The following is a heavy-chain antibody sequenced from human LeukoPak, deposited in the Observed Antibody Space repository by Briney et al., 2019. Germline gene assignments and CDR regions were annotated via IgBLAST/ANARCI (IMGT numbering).Heavy chain of an antibody. Sequence: GGSLRLSCAASGFTFSSYAMSWVRQAPGKGLEWVSAISGSGGSTYYADSVKGRFTISRDNSKNTLYLQMNSLRAEDTAVYYCAREGLAAAGEPYYFDYWGQGTLVTVSS. CDR2: ISGSGGST. CDR3: AREGLAAAGEPYYFDY. D-gene: IGHD6-13*01. CDR1: GFTFSSYA. J-gene: IGHJ4*02. V-gene: IGHV3-23*01.